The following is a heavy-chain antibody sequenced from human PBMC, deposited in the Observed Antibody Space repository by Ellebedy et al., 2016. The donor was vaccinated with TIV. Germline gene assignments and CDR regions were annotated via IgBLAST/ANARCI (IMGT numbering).Heavy chain of an antibody. CDR2: ISGSGGST. CDR3: AKNPPTGLLKRRFDY. Sequence: GESLKISCAASGFTFSSYAMSWVRQAPGKGLEWVAAISGSGGSTYYADSVKGRFTISRDNSKNTLYLQMNSLRAEDTAVYYCAKNPPTGLLKRRFDYWGQGTLVTVSS. J-gene: IGHJ4*02. V-gene: IGHV3-23*01. D-gene: IGHD2/OR15-2a*01. CDR1: GFTFSSYA.